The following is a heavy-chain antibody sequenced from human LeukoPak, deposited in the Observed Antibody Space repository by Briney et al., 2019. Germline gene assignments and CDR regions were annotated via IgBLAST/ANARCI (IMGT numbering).Heavy chain of an antibody. Sequence: SETLSLTCTVSGYSISSGYYWGWIRQPPGKGLEWIGEINHSGSTNYNPSLKSRVTISVDTSKNQFSLKLSSVTAADTAVYYCARAVPVRGQWIGYWGQGTLVTVSS. CDR2: INHSGST. D-gene: IGHD2-8*01. CDR3: ARAVPVRGQWIGY. CDR1: GYSISSGYY. V-gene: IGHV4-38-2*02. J-gene: IGHJ4*02.